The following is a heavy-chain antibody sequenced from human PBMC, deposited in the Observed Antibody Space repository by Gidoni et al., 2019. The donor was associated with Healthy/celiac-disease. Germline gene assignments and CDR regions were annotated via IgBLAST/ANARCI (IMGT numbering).Heavy chain of an antibody. CDR3: ASDLRQGRPN. CDR2: IIPILGIA. D-gene: IGHD1-1*01. CDR1: GGPFSSYA. J-gene: IGHJ3*01. V-gene: IGHV1-69*04. Sequence: QVQLVQSGAEVKKPGSSVKVSCRASGGPFSSYAISWVRQAPGQGLEWMGRIIPILGIANYAQKFQGRVTITADKSTSTAYMELSSLRSEDTAVYYCASDLRQGRPNWGQGTMVTVSS.